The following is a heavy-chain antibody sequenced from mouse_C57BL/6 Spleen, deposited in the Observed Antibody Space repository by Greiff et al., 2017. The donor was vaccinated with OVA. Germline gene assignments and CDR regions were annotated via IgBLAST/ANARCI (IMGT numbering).Heavy chain of an antibody. J-gene: IGHJ2*01. D-gene: IGHD4-1*01. CDR1: GYAFSSYW. V-gene: IGHV1-80*01. CDR2: IYPGDGNT. Sequence: VQLQQSGAELVKPGASVKISCKASGYAFSSYWMTWVKQRPGQGLEWIGQIYPGDGNTNYNGKFKGKATLTADKSSSTAYMQLSSLTSEDSAVYFCARGELGDYWGQGTTLTVSS. CDR3: ARGELGDY.